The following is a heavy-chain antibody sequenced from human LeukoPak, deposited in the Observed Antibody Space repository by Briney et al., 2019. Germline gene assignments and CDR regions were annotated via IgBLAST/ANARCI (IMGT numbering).Heavy chain of an antibody. CDR3: AKGRWSSGWDPFDY. J-gene: IGHJ4*02. D-gene: IGHD6-19*01. Sequence: GGSLRLSCAASGFTFSSYGMHWVRQAPGKGLEWVAVISYDGSNKYYADSVKGRFTISRDNSKNTLYLRMNSLRAEDTAVYYCAKGRWSSGWDPFDYWGQGTLVTVSS. V-gene: IGHV3-30*18. CDR2: ISYDGSNK. CDR1: GFTFSSYG.